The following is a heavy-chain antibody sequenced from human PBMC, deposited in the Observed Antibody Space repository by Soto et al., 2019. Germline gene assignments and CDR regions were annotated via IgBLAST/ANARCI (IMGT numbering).Heavy chain of an antibody. CDR2: ISSNGGST. J-gene: IGHJ4*02. Sequence: GALRLSCAASGFTFSSYAMHWVRQAPGKGLEYVSAISSNGGSTYYANSVKGRFTISRDNSENTLYLQMGSLRAEDMAVYYCARGCSSTSCYPYWGQGTLVTVSS. V-gene: IGHV3-64*01. D-gene: IGHD2-2*01. CDR1: GFTFSSYA. CDR3: ARGCSSTSCYPY.